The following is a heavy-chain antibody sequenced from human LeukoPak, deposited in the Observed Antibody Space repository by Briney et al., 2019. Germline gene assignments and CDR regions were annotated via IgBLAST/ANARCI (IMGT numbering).Heavy chain of an antibody. Sequence: GGALRLSCPASGFTLSNAWMNWVRQAASKGLEGVGLIKSKAKGETRDHAAPVKGRFTIPRDDSDHTLYLRMNSLKSEDTAVYYCVTEVSGSFPRWGQGTLVTDSP. CDR2: IKSKAKGETR. D-gene: IGHD1-26*01. CDR1: GFTLSNAW. V-gene: IGHV3-15*01. J-gene: IGHJ4*02. CDR3: VTEVSGSFPR.